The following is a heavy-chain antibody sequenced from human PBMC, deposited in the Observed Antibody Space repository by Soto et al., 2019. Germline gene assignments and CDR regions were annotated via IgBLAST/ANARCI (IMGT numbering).Heavy chain of an antibody. CDR2: IRSNIYDGTT. J-gene: IGHJ6*03. CDR1: GFTFRDYA. CDR3: TTVQVPLNDYIWGSYRYPPPYYYYYMDV. D-gene: IGHD3-16*02. Sequence: PGGSLRLSCIASGFTFRDYAISWFRQAPGKGLQWVSFIRSNIYDGTTEYAAPVKDRFSISRDDSKNTLYLQMNSLKTEDTAVYYCTTVQVPLNDYIWGSYRYPPPYYYYYMDVWGKGTTVTVSS. V-gene: IGHV3-49*03.